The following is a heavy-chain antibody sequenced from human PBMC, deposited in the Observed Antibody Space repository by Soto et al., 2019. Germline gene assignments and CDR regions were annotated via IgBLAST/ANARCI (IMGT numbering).Heavy chain of an antibody. CDR2: VSYSGST. D-gene: IGHD2-2*01. J-gene: IGHJ3*02. CDR1: GGSISNSSYL. CDR3: ARTREILVVPAKAKNAFDI. V-gene: IGHV4-39*01. Sequence: PSETLSLTCTVSGGSISNSSYLWGRIRQSPGKGLQWIGSVSYSGSTYYNPSIKSRVTISVDTSKNQSSLKLSSVTAADTAVYYCARTREILVVPAKAKNAFDIWGQGTMVTVSS.